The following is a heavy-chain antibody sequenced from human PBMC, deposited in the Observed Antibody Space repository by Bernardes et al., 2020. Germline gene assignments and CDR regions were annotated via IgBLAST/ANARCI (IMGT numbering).Heavy chain of an antibody. CDR3: ARDEDYGDPYYYYYGMDV. V-gene: IGHV1-18*01. CDR2: ISAYNGNT. CDR1: GYTFTSYG. J-gene: IGHJ6*02. D-gene: IGHD4-17*01. Sequence: ASVKVSCKASGYTFTSYGISWVRQAPGQGLEWMGWISAYNGNTNYAQKLQGRVTMTTDTSTSTAYMELRSLRSDDTAVYYCARDEDYGDPYYYYYGMDVWGQGTTVTVSS.